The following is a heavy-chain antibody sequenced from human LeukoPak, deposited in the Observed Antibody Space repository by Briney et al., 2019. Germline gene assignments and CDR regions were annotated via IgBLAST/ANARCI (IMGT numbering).Heavy chain of an antibody. J-gene: IGHJ6*02. Sequence: GGSLRLSCAVSGFTVSSHWMSWVHQAPGKGLEWVANIKLDESEKNYVDSVKGRFTISRDNAKNSLYLQMNNLRAEDTAVYYCASQANYDILWGDVWGQGTTVTVSS. CDR3: ASQANYDILWGDV. CDR1: GFTVSSHW. V-gene: IGHV3-7*01. D-gene: IGHD3-9*01. CDR2: IKLDESEK.